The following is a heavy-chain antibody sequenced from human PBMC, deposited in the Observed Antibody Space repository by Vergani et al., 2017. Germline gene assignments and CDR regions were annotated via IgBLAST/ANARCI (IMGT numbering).Heavy chain of an antibody. CDR1: GFTFSNYW. Sequence: EVQLVESGGGLVQPGGSLRLSCAASGFTFSNYWMHWVCQAPGKGLVWVSHINSDGSGTRYADSVKGRFTISRDNAKNTLYLQMNSLRAEDTAVYYCARSVYNWNDEGVDYWGQGTLVTVSS. CDR2: INSDGSGT. V-gene: IGHV3-74*01. CDR3: ARSVYNWNDEGVDY. D-gene: IGHD1-1*01. J-gene: IGHJ4*02.